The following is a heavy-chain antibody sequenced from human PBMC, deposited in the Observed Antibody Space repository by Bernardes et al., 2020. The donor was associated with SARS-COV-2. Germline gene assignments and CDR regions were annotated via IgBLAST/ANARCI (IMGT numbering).Heavy chain of an antibody. J-gene: IGHJ2*01. Sequence: SETLSLTCTVSGGSISSYYWSWIRQPPGKGLEWIGYIYYSGSTNYNPSLKSRVTISVDTSKNQFSLKLSSVTAADTAVYYCARHGRDTAMVDDWYFDLWGRGTLVTVSS. V-gene: IGHV4-59*08. D-gene: IGHD5-18*01. CDR3: ARHGRDTAMVDDWYFDL. CDR2: IYYSGST. CDR1: GGSISSYY.